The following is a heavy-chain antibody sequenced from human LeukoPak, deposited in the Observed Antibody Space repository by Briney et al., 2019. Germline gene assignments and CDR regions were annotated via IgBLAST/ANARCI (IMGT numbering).Heavy chain of an antibody. J-gene: IGHJ4*02. Sequence: GGSLRLSCAASGFTFDIYWMTWVRQAPGKGLEWVANIKHDGSEKHFVDSVRGRFTVSIDNARNSLFLQMNSLRAEDTAVYFCARLMLGYCGGGSCYDPFDNWGQGTLVTVSS. CDR1: GFTFDIYW. V-gene: IGHV3-7*01. D-gene: IGHD2-15*01. CDR2: IKHDGSEK. CDR3: ARLMLGYCGGGSCYDPFDN.